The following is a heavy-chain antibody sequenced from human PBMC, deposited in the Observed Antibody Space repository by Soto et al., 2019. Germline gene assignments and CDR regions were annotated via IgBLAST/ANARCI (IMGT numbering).Heavy chain of an antibody. J-gene: IGHJ6*02. D-gene: IGHD1-1*01. CDR3: ASNKNWNYYYGMDV. V-gene: IGHV5-10-1*01. CDR2: IDPSDSYT. Sequence: GESLKISCKGSGYSFTSYWISWGRQMPGKGLEWIGRIDPSDSYTKYSPSFQGHVTISADKSISTAYLQWSSLKASDTAMYYCASNKNWNYYYGMDVWGQGTTVTVSS. CDR1: GYSFTSYW.